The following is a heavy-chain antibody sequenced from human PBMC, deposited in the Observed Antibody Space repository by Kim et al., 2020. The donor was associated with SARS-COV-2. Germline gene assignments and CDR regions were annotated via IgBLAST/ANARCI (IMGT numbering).Heavy chain of an antibody. J-gene: IGHJ6*02. V-gene: IGHV3-7*03. D-gene: IGHD3-22*01. CDR3: ARLSSGYHSHYYYYGMDV. Sequence: GGSLRLSCAASGFTFSSYWMSWVRQAPGKGLEWVANIKQDGSEKYYVDSVKGRFTISRDNAKNSLYLQMNSLRAEDTAVYYCARLSSGYHSHYYYYGMDVWGQGTTVTVSS. CDR1: GFTFSSYW. CDR2: IKQDGSEK.